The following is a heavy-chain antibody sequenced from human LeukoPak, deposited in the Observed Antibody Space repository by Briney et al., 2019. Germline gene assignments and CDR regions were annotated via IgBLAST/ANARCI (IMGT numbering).Heavy chain of an antibody. CDR1: GFSFSNYA. V-gene: IGHV3-23*01. J-gene: IGHJ4*02. CDR2: ISGSGGST. CDR3: ARGGYSYVFDY. Sequence: PGGSLRLSCAASGFSFSNYAMTWVRQAPGKGLEWVSSISGSGGSTFYADSVKGRFTISRDNAKNSLHLQMNSLRAEDTAVYYCARGGYSYVFDYWGQGTMVTVSS. D-gene: IGHD5-18*01.